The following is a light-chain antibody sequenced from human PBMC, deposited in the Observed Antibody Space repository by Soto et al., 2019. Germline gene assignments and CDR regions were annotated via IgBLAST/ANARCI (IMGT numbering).Light chain of an antibody. CDR2: GTD. J-gene: IGLJ2*01. CDR3: VLSYGGVVI. V-gene: IGLV7-43*01. CDR1: TGVVTSGHS. Sequence: QTVVTQEPSLTVSPGGTVTLTCASSTGVVTSGHSANWLQQKPGQAPRALIFGTDTKHSWTPARFSGSLLGGKAALTLSGVQPEDEADYYCVLSYGGVVIFGGGTKLTVL.